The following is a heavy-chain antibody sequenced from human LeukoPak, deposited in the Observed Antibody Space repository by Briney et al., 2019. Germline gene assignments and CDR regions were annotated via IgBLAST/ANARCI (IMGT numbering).Heavy chain of an antibody. D-gene: IGHD2-15*01. J-gene: IGHJ5*02. V-gene: IGHV4-31*03. CDR1: GGSVSTAGYF. CDR2: IYYSGST. CDR3: ARVSFHSGGPGP. Sequence: SDTLSLTCTVSGGSVSTAGYFWNWIRQHPGKGLEWIGYIYYSGSTYYNPSLKSRVTISADTSTNQFSLNLSSVTAADTAVYYCARVSFHSGGPGPWGQGTLVTVSS.